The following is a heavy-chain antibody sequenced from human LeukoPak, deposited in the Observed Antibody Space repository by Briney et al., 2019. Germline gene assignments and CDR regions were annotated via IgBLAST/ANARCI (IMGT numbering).Heavy chain of an antibody. CDR3: ARTPLGTTGTTSWSDP. Sequence: ASVTVSCKASGYTFTTYGISWVRQAPGQGLEWMGWSSPYNGNTNYAQKLRGRVTMTTDTSTSTAYMELRSLRSDDTAVYYCARTPLGTTGTTSWSDPWGQGTLVTVSS. CDR1: GYTFTTYG. D-gene: IGHD1-1*01. V-gene: IGHV1-18*01. CDR2: SSPYNGNT. J-gene: IGHJ5*02.